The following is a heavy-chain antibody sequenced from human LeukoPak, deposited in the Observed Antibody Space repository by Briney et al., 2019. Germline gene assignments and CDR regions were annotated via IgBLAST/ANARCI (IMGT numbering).Heavy chain of an antibody. Sequence: KPSETLSLTCTVSVGSVNSGSYYWNWIRQPPGKGLEWIGYIYYSGSTNYNPSLKSRVTISVDTSKNQFSLKLSSVTAADTAVYYCARAAYSGSYHSDYWGQGTLVTVSS. CDR1: VGSVNSGSYY. CDR2: IYYSGST. CDR3: ARAAYSGSYHSDY. J-gene: IGHJ4*02. D-gene: IGHD1-26*01. V-gene: IGHV4-61*01.